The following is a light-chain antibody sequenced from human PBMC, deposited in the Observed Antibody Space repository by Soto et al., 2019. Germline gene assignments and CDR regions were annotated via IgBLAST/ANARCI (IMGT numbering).Light chain of an antibody. Sequence: EIVMTQSPATPSVSPGERATLSCRASQILSSNLAWYQQKPGQAPRLLIDGASTRATGFPATFGGSGSGTGITLTISCLQSEEFAVYYCQQYNNWPLTFGGGTKVEIK. CDR3: QQYNNWPLT. CDR2: GAS. V-gene: IGKV3-15*01. J-gene: IGKJ4*01. CDR1: QILSSN.